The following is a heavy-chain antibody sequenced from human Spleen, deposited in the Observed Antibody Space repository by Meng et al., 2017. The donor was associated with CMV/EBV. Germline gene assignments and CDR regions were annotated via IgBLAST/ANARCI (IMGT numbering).Heavy chain of an antibody. D-gene: IGHD4-17*01. CDR3: ARHLYGDEYFLDY. CDR2: ISSSSSYI. Sequence: GGSLRLSCAASGFTFSSYSMNWVRQAPGKGLEWVSSISSSSSYIYYADSVKGRFTISRDNAKKSLNLQMNSLRAEDTAVYYCARHLYGDEYFLDYWGQGTRVTVSS. CDR1: GFTFSSYS. J-gene: IGHJ4*02. V-gene: IGHV3-21*01.